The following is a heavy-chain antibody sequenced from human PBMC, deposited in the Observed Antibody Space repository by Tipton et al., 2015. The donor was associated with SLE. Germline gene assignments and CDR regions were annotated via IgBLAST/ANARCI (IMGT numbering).Heavy chain of an antibody. J-gene: IGHJ2*01. CDR1: GFTFSSYA. V-gene: IGHV3-30*02. CDR3: AKVRQQLAYDWYFDL. Sequence: SLRLSCAASGFTFSSYAMHWVRQAPGKGLEWVAFIRYDGSNKYYADSVKGRFTISRDNSKNTLYLQMSSLRAEDTAVYYCAKVRQQLAYDWYFDLWGRGTLVTVSS. CDR2: IRYDGSNK. D-gene: IGHD6-13*01.